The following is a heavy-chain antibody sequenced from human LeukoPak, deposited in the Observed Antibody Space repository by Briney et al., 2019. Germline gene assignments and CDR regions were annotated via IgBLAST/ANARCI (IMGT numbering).Heavy chain of an antibody. J-gene: IGHJ4*02. CDR2: IYYSGST. V-gene: IGHV4-31*03. Sequence: SETLSLTCTVSGGSISSGGYYWSWIRQHPGKRLEWIGYIYYSGSTYYNPSLKSRVTISVDTSKNQFSLKLSSVTAADTAVYYCARVVRGDDFGRLVIIGLDYWGQGTLVTVSS. CDR3: ARVVRGDDFGRLVIIGLDY. D-gene: IGHD3-9*01. CDR1: GGSISSGGYY.